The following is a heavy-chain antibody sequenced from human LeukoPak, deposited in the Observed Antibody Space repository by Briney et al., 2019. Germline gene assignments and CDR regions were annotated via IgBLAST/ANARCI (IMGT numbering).Heavy chain of an antibody. Sequence: PSETLSLICAVYGGSFSGYYWSWIRQPPGKGLEWIGEINHSGSTNYNPSLKSRVTISVDTSKNQFSLKLSSVTAADTAVYYCARRLNGSGSRRLDYWGQGTLVTVSS. J-gene: IGHJ4*02. CDR3: ARRLNGSGSRRLDY. CDR2: INHSGST. D-gene: IGHD3-10*01. V-gene: IGHV4-34*01. CDR1: GGSFSGYY.